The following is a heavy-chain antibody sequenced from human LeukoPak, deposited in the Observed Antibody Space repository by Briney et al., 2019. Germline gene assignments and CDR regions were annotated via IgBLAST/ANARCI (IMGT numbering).Heavy chain of an antibody. V-gene: IGHV3-30-3*01. CDR1: GFTFSSYA. CDR3: ARDVNYGMDV. J-gene: IGHJ6*02. CDR2: ISYDGSNK. Sequence: GESLRLSCAASGFTFSSYAMHWVRQAPGKGLEWVAVISYDGSNKYYADSVKGRFTISRDNSKNTLYLQMNSLRAEDTAVYYCARDVNYGMDVWGQGTTVTVSS.